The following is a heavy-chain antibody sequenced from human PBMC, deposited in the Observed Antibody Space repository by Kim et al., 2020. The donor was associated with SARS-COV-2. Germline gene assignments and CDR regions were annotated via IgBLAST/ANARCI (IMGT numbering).Heavy chain of an antibody. CDR2: INHSGST. J-gene: IGHJ4*02. D-gene: IGHD5-18*01. CDR3: ARDGTAMAVDY. CDR1: GGSFSGYY. V-gene: IGHV4-34*01. Sequence: SETLSLTCAVYGGSFSGYYWSWIRQPPGKGLEWIGEINHSGSTNYNPSLKSRVTISVDTSKNQFSLKLSSVTAADTAVYYCARDGTAMAVDYWGPGTLVT.